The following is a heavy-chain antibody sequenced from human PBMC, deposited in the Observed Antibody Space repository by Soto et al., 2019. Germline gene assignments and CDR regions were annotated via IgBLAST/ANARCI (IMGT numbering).Heavy chain of an antibody. J-gene: IGHJ5*02. D-gene: IGHD2-15*01. CDR3: ARELHYCSGGSCYGWFDP. CDR2: IYHSGST. CDR1: GYSISSGYY. V-gene: IGHV4-38-2*02. Sequence: NPSETLSLTCAVSGYSISSGYYWGWIRQPPGKGLEWIGSIYHSGSTYYNPSLKSRVTISVDTSKNQFSLKLSSVTAADTAVYYCARELHYCSGGSCYGWFDPWGQGTLVTVSS.